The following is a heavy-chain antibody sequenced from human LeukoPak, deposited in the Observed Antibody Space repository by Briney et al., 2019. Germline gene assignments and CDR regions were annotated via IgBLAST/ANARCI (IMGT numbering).Heavy chain of an antibody. Sequence: PGGSLRLSCAASGFTFSSYWMSWVRQAPGKGLEWVANIKQDGSEKYYVDSVKGRFTISRDNAKNSLYLQLNSLGAEDTAVYYCARSRKGSGYNRGYYFDYWGQGTLVTVSS. CDR2: IKQDGSEK. CDR1: GFTFSSYW. D-gene: IGHD3-22*01. V-gene: IGHV3-7*01. J-gene: IGHJ4*02. CDR3: ARSRKGSGYNRGYYFDY.